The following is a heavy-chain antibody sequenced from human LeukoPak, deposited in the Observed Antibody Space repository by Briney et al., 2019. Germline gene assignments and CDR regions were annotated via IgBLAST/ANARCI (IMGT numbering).Heavy chain of an antibody. CDR1: GYTLTELS. J-gene: IGHJ4*02. D-gene: IGHD3-9*01. CDR3: ARMVDYDILTGYVYYFDY. Sequence: ASVKVSCKVSGYTLTELSMQWVRQAPGKGLEWMGGFDPEDGETIYAQKFQGRVTMTRNTSISTAYMELSSLRSEDTAVYYCARMVDYDILTGYVYYFDYWGQGTLVTVSS. CDR2: FDPEDGET. V-gene: IGHV1-24*01.